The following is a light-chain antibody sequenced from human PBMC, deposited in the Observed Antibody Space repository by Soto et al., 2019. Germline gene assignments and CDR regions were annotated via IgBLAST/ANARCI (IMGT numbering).Light chain of an antibody. CDR3: HQYGRAPRT. CDR1: ETVSSNY. J-gene: IGKJ1*01. Sequence: IVLTQSPCTLSLSPGERATLSCRASETVSSNYVAWYQHKPGQAPRLLIYRSSTRATGIPDRFSGSGCWADFALTITRLEPEDFSVYYCHQYGRAPRTFGQGTKVDIK. V-gene: IGKV3-20*01. CDR2: RSS.